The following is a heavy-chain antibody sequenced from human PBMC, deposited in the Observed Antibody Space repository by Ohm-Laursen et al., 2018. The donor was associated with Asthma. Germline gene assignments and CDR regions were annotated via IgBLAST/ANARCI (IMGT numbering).Heavy chain of an antibody. Sequence: SPRLSCAASGFIFSSYGMHWVRQAPGKGLELVAIISFHGYNQYYTDSVRGRFTISRDNSRSTLYLQMNSLRAEDTAVYYCARDFNSSSWYVPWFDPWGQGTLVTVSS. V-gene: IGHV3-30*03. CDR3: ARDFNSSSWYVPWFDP. CDR1: GFIFSSYG. D-gene: IGHD6-13*01. CDR2: ISFHGYNQ. J-gene: IGHJ5*02.